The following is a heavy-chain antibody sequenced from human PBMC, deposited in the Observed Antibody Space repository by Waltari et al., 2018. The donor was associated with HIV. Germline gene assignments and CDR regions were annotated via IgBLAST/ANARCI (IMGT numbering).Heavy chain of an antibody. V-gene: IGHV4-39*07. D-gene: IGHD3-10*01. Sequence: QLQLQESGPGLVKPSETLSLTCTVSGGSISSRSYYWGWIRQPPGTGLEWIGSIYYSGSTYYNPSLKSRVTISVDTSKNQFSLKLSSVTAADTAVYYCARDGVLWFGESTTYYYYGMDVWGQGTTVTVSS. CDR1: GGSISSRSYY. J-gene: IGHJ6*02. CDR3: ARDGVLWFGESTTYYYYGMDV. CDR2: IYYSGST.